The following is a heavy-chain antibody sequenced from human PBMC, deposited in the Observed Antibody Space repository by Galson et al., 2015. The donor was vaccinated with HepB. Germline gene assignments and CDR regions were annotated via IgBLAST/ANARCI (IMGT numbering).Heavy chain of an antibody. CDR1: GYTFTSYY. Sequence: SVKVSCKASGYTFTSYYMHWVRQAPGQGLEWMGIINPSGGSTSYAQKFQGRVTMTRDTSTSTVYMELSSLRSEDTAVYYCARDPATVVTPYLTFPDYWGQGTLVTVSS. J-gene: IGHJ4*02. CDR3: ARDPATVVTPYLTFPDY. CDR2: INPSGGST. V-gene: IGHV1-46*03. D-gene: IGHD4-23*01.